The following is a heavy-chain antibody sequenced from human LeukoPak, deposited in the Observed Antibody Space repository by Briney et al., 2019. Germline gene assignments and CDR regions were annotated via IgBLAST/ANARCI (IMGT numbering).Heavy chain of an antibody. CDR3: ARVGSGWYYFDS. CDR1: GGSISSGDYY. J-gene: IGHJ4*02. D-gene: IGHD6-19*01. Sequence: PSQTLSLTCTVSGGSISSGDYYWTWIRHPPGKVLEWIAYIYYRGSTYYNPSLKSRITISVDTSKNQFSLNLTSVTAADTAVYYCARVGSGWYYFDSWGQGTLVTVS. V-gene: IGHV4-30-4*08. CDR2: IYYRGST.